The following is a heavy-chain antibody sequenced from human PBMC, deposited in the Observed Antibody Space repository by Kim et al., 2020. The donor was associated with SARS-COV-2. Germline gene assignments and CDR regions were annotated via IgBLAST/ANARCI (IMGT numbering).Heavy chain of an antibody. J-gene: IGHJ4*02. CDR3: ARVYCSSTSCYSFDY. D-gene: IGHD2-2*01. CDR2: IYPGDSDT. Sequence: GGSLKISCKGSGYSFTNYWIGWVRQMPGKGLEWRGIIYPGDSDTRYSPSFQGQVPISADKSISTAYLQWSSLKASDTAMYYCARVYCSSTSCYSFDYWGQGTLVTVSS. CDR1: GYSFTNYW. V-gene: IGHV5-51*01.